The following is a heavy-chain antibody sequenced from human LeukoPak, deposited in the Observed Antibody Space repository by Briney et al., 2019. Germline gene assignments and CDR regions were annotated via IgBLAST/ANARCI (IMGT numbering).Heavy chain of an antibody. CDR3: ARDGWAGFDY. CDR2: IYYSGST. J-gene: IGHJ4*02. D-gene: IGHD6-19*01. Sequence: SETLSLTCTVSGGSISSYYWSWIRQPPGKGLEWIGYIYYSGSTNYNPSLKSRVTISVDTSKNQFPLKLSSVTAADTAVYYCARDGWAGFDYWGQGTLVTVSS. CDR1: GGSISSYY. V-gene: IGHV4-59*01.